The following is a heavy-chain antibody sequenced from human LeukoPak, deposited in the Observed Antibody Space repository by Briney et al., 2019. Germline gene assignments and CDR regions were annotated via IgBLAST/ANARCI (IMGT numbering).Heavy chain of an antibody. J-gene: IGHJ5*02. V-gene: IGHV3-66*01. D-gene: IGHD2-2*01. CDR3: ARDPSAVTANTYA. Sequence: GGSLRLSCAASGFTVSNNWMNWVRQAPGKGLEWISLIFSGGDTQYADSVKDRFTISRDASKNTLYLQMSNLRAEDTAVYYCARDPSAVTANTYAWGQGTLVTVSS. CDR1: GFTVSNNW. CDR2: IFSGGDT.